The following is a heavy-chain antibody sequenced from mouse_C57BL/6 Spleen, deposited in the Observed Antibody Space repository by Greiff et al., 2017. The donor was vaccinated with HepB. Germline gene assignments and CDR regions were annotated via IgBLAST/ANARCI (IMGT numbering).Heavy chain of an antibody. CDR2: INPNNGGT. V-gene: IGHV1-18*01. D-gene: IGHD1-1*01. J-gene: IGHJ4*01. CDR1: GYTFTDYN. Sequence: VQLQQSGPELVKPGASVKIPCKASGYTFTDYNMDWVKQSHGKSLEWIGDINPNNGGTIYNQKFKGKATLTVDKSSSTAYMELRSLTSEDTAVYYCARRGSSPDYYAMDYWGQGTSVTVSS. CDR3: ARRGSSPDYYAMDY.